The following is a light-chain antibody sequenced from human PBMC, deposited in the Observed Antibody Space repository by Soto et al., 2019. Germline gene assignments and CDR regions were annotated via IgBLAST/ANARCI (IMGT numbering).Light chain of an antibody. V-gene: IGLV1-44*01. Sequence: QSVLTQPPSASGTPGQRVTISCSGSSSNIESNTVTWYQQLPGTAPKLVIYSNYDRPSGVPDRFSGSTSGTSASLVIRGLQSEDEAGYYCAAWDDILNGYVFGGGTKVTAL. CDR3: AAWDDILNGYV. J-gene: IGLJ1*01. CDR1: SSNIESNT. CDR2: SNY.